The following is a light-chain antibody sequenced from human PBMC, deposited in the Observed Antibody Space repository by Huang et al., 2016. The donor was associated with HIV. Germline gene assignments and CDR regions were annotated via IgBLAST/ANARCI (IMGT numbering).Light chain of an antibody. CDR3: QECDTWPRLT. V-gene: IGKV3-11*01. Sequence: IVLTQSPATLSLSPGERATLSCRASQSIGNYLAWYQQKPGQPPRLLIYDASKRATDIPTRFNGTASGTDVTLTISNLEPEDSAVYYCQECDTWPRLTLGGGTKLEIK. CDR1: QSIGNY. J-gene: IGKJ4*01. CDR2: DAS.